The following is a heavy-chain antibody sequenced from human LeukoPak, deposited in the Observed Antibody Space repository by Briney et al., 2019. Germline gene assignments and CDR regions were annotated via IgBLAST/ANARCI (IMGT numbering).Heavy chain of an antibody. CDR2: ISGGGGST. CDR3: AKTPQLLTGEVWN. J-gene: IGHJ4*02. Sequence: GGSLRLSCAASGFTFTSYSMNWVRQAPGKGLEWVSTISGGGGSTYYADSVKGRFTISRDNSKNTLYLQVNSLRAEDTAVYYCAKTPQLLTGEVWNWGQGTLATVSS. D-gene: IGHD7-27*01. CDR1: GFTFTSYS. V-gene: IGHV3-23*01.